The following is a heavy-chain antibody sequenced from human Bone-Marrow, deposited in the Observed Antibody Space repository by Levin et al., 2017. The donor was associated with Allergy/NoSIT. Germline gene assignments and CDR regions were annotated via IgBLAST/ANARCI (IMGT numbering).Heavy chain of an antibody. CDR2: IIPIFGTA. CDR1: GGTFSSYA. Sequence: ASVKVSCKASGGTFSSYAISWVRQAPGQGLEWMGGIIPIFGTANYAQKFQGRVTITADESTSTAYMELSSLRSEDTAVYYCAASGYGSGSYWGPYNWFDPWGQGTLVTVSS. J-gene: IGHJ5*02. D-gene: IGHD3-10*01. V-gene: IGHV1-69*13. CDR3: AASGYGSGSYWGPYNWFDP.